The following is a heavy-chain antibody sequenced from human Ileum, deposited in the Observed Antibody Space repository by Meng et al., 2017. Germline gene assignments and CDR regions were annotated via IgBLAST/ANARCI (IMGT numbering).Heavy chain of an antibody. V-gene: IGHV1-18*01. CDR3: AREGAYNGGDY. J-gene: IGHJ4*02. CDR1: GYSFTNYG. D-gene: IGHD1-1*01. CDR2: TSTYNSNR. Sequence: QVHLVQSGPEVRKPGASVKFSCQASGYSFTNYGINWVRQAPGKGLEWMGWTSTYNSNRNYAQKFQGRVTMTRDTSTSTAYMELRSLRSDDTAVYYCAREGAYNGGDYWGQGTLVTVSS.